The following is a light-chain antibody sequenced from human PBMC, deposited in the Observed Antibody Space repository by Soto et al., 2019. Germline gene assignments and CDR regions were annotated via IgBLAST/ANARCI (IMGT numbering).Light chain of an antibody. J-gene: IGLJ1*01. Sequence: QSVPTQPPSVSGAPGQTVIISCSGSSSNIGAPYDVNWYRQLPGTAPKLLIYGNMNRPSGVPDRFSGSKSCTSASLAITGLQAEDEADYYCQSYDSSLSGYVFGTGTKVTVL. CDR1: SSNIGAPYD. V-gene: IGLV1-40*01. CDR3: QSYDSSLSGYV. CDR2: GNM.